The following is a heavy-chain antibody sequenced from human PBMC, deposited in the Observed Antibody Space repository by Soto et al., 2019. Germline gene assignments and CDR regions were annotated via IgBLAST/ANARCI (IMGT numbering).Heavy chain of an antibody. J-gene: IGHJ4*02. V-gene: IGHV3-23*01. D-gene: IGHD3-10*01. CDR3: ARWFSTFYFDH. CDR1: GFTFSSYA. CDR2: IGGGSGQT. Sequence: EVQLLESGGGLVQPGGSLRLSCAASGFTFSSYALRWVRQAPGMGLEWVSTIGGGSGQTYYADSVKGRFTISRDNSKNTLYLQMNSLRAEDTAIYYCARWFSTFYFDHWGQGALVTVSS.